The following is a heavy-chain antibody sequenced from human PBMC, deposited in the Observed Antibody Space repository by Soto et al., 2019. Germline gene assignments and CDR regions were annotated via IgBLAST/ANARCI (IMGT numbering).Heavy chain of an antibody. V-gene: IGHV4-59*01. D-gene: IGHD3-9*01. J-gene: IGHJ4*02. CDR1: GGPMSTYY. Sequence: SETLSVTCTVSGGPMSTYYWSWIRQSPGKGLEWIGYIYYNGNTNYNPSLKSRVTISVDTSKNQFSLKVTSVTAADTAVYFCARGRDWLIPYSFDYWGQGTLVTVSP. CDR2: IYYNGNT. CDR3: ARGRDWLIPYSFDY.